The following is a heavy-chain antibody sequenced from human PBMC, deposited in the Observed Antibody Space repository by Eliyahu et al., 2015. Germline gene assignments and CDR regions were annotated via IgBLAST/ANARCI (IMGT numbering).Heavy chain of an antibody. V-gene: IGHV4-59*01. J-gene: IGHJ6*02. CDR2: IYSRVGT. CDR3: ARDRRVATTFYGLDV. CDR1: GGSMSGFY. Sequence: QVQLQESGPRLVKPSETLSLTCSVSGGSMSGFYWNWVRQTPGKGLEWVGVIYSRVGTTPNPFLKTRVTIALDMTKSQFSLKLTSVTAADTAVYYCARDRRVATTFYGLDVWGQGTTVTVSS. D-gene: IGHD5-12*01.